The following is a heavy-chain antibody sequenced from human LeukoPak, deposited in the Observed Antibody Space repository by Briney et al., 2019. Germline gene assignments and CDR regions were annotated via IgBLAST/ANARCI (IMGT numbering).Heavy chain of an antibody. CDR1: GFTLSIYA. D-gene: IGHD6-19*01. J-gene: IGHJ4*02. CDR3: ARRGAGSGGIDY. CDR2: IIETGANP. V-gene: IGHV3-23*01. Sequence: GGSLRLSWAPSGFTLSIYAMSWVRQAPGKGLEWGSTIIETGANPYYADSVTGQFTVSRVSSKTMFYLQMNRLTAEAPAIYYCARRGAGSGGIDYWGQGTLVTVSS.